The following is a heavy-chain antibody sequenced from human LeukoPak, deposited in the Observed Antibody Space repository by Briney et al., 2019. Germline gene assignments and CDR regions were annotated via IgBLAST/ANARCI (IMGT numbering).Heavy chain of an antibody. CDR1: GFTFSNYW. Sequence: PGGSLRLSCAASGFTFSNYWMHWVRQAPGKGLVWVSRINSDGINTSYADSVKGRFTISRDNSKNTLYLQMNSLRAEDTAVYYCARDVVVYNWFDPWGQGTLVTVSS. J-gene: IGHJ5*02. CDR2: INSDGINT. CDR3: ARDVVVYNWFDP. V-gene: IGHV3-74*01. D-gene: IGHD2-21*01.